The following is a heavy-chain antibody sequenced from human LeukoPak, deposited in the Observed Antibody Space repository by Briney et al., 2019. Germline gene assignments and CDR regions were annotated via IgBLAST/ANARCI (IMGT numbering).Heavy chain of an antibody. D-gene: IGHD3-10*01. V-gene: IGHV1-2*02. CDR2: INPNSGGT. Sequence: ASVKVSCKASGYTFTGYYMHWVRQAPGQGLEWMGWINPNSGGTNYAQKFQGRVTMTRDTSISTAYMELSSLRSEDTAVYYCATDSMVRGVRAGFDYWGQGTLVTVSS. J-gene: IGHJ4*02. CDR3: ATDSMVRGVRAGFDY. CDR1: GYTFTGYY.